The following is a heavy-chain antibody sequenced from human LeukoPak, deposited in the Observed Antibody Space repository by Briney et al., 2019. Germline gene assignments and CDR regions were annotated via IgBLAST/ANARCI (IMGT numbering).Heavy chain of an antibody. Sequence: ASVKVSCKVSGYTLTELSMHWVRQAPGKGLEWMGGFDPEDGETIYAQKFQGRVTMTEDTSTDTAYMELSSLRSEDTAVYSCATVAARWELPWFGAFDIWGQGTMVTVSS. V-gene: IGHV1-24*01. D-gene: IGHD1-26*01. CDR1: GYTLTELS. CDR3: ATVAARWELPWFGAFDI. CDR2: FDPEDGET. J-gene: IGHJ3*02.